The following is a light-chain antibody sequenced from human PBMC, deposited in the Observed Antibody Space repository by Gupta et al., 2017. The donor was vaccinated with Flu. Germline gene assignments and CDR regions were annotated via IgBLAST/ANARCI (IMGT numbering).Light chain of an antibody. CDR3: GAWDNSLNSFV. CDR2: RVN. J-gene: IGLJ1*01. CDR1: TFNIGNNY. Sequence: QSVLTQPPSTSGTPGQRVTISCYGTTFNIGNNYVYWFQQLPGAAPRLLIYRVNERHSGFPDRFSSSKSATSGSLAISGLRSEDEGDYFCGAWDNSLNSFVFGTGTTVTVL. V-gene: IGLV1-47*01.